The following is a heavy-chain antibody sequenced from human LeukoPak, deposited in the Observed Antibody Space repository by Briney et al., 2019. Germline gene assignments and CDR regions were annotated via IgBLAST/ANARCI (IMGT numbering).Heavy chain of an antibody. V-gene: IGHV3-7*01. J-gene: IGHJ5*02. CDR3: ASYRIGYCSGDTCYADWFDP. CDR1: GFAFSSNW. CDR2: IKEDGSEK. Sequence: PGGSLRLSCAASGFAFSSNWMSWVRQAPGKGLEWVANIKEDGSEKYYVDSVKGRSTISRDNAKNSLYLQMNNLRAEDTAVYYCASYRIGYCSGDTCYADWFDPWGQGTLVTVSS. D-gene: IGHD2-15*01.